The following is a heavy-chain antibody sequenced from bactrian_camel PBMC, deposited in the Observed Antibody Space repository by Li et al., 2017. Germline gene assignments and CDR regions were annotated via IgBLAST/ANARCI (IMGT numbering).Heavy chain of an antibody. Sequence: QVQLVESGGGSVQAGGSLSLSCAASGYIGYSYGTNCMGWFRQAPGKGFEWVARVQQNGIDTSYSPSVKGRFTISRDDPKNTLYLQLNDLKIEDTAMYYCQKQFQRGQGTQVTVS. CDR2: VQQNGIDT. CDR3: QKQFQ. CDR1: GYIGYSYGTNC. J-gene: IGHJ4*01. V-gene: IGHV3S6*01.